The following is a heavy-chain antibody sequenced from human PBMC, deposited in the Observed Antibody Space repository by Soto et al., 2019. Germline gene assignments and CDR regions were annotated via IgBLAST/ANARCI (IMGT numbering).Heavy chain of an antibody. J-gene: IGHJ5*01. Sequence: QVQLVQSGAEVKKPGASVKVSCTGSGYTFRSYDIHWVRQATGQGLEWMGWVNPNTGNAGYAQKFQGGVTMTRDMSKSSASMEVNSLTSEDTAIYYCARAHGAGAFDFWGQGTVVSVPS. V-gene: IGHV1-8*01. CDR3: ARAHGAGAFDF. CDR1: GYTFRSYD. CDR2: VNPNTGNA. D-gene: IGHD3-10*01.